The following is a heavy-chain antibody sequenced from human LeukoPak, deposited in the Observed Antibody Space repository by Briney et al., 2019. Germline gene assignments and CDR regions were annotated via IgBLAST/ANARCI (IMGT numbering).Heavy chain of an antibody. CDR2: ILPGGGDT. Sequence: PGGSLRLSCAASGFTFSSFAMTWVRQAPGKGLEWVSTILPGGGDTYYADSVKGRFTISRDTSKNTLYLQMNTLSVEDTAVYYCAKAWPAAGTFDSWGQGSLVTVSS. J-gene: IGHJ4*02. D-gene: IGHD6-13*01. CDR1: GFTFSSFA. CDR3: AKAWPAAGTFDS. V-gene: IGHV3-23*01.